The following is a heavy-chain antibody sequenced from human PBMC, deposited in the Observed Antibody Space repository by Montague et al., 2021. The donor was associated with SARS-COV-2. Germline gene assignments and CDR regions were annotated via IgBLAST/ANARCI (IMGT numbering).Heavy chain of an antibody. J-gene: IGHJ3*02. Sequence: SETLSLTCAISGGSFSNYYWSWIRQPPGKGLEWIGEVNHSGTTIYNPSLKSGLTISEDTYKNQFYLRLNSVTAADTAVYYCARGRRPEVVPGAGPAGRAFDIWGQGTMVTVSS. D-gene: IGHD2-2*01. CDR3: ARGRRPEVVPGAGPAGRAFDI. V-gene: IGHV4-34*01. CDR1: GGSFSNYY. CDR2: VNHSGTT.